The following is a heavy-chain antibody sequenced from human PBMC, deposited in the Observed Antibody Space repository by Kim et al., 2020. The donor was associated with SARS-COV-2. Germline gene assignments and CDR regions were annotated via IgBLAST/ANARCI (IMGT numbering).Heavy chain of an antibody. J-gene: IGHJ6*02. CDR1: GFTFSSYA. Sequence: GGSLRLSCAASGFTFSSYAMSWVRQAPGKGLEWVSAISGSGGSTYYADSVKGRFTISRDNSKNTLYLQMNSLRAEDTAVYYCAKDVRYCSSTSCYLDYYYGMDVWGQGTTVTVSS. CDR3: AKDVRYCSSTSCYLDYYYGMDV. V-gene: IGHV3-23*01. D-gene: IGHD2-2*01. CDR2: ISGSGGST.